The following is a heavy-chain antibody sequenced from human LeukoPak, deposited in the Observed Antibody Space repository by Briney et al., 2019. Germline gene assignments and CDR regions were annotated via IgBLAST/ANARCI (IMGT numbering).Heavy chain of an antibody. D-gene: IGHD5-12*01. CDR3: ARSYSGYDVFFDY. CDR1: GFTFSSYA. Sequence: GGSLRLSCAASGFTFSSYAMHWFRQAPGKGLEWVAVISYDGSNKYYADSVKGRFTISRDNSKNTLYLQMNSLRAEDTAVYYCARSYSGYDVFFDYWGQGTLVTVSS. J-gene: IGHJ4*02. V-gene: IGHV3-30-3*01. CDR2: ISYDGSNK.